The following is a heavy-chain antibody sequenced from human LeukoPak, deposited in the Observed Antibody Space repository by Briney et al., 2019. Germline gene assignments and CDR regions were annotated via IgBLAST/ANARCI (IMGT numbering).Heavy chain of an antibody. Sequence: GGSLRLSCAASGFTFSSYWMTWIRQAPGMGLEWVATIKDDGSDKYYVDSVKGRFTISRDSARISLYLQMNSLRAEDTAVYYCATLSYRRFDYWGQGTLVTVSS. CDR2: IKDDGSDK. CDR1: GFTFSSYW. J-gene: IGHJ4*02. CDR3: ATLSYRRFDY. V-gene: IGHV3-7*01. D-gene: IGHD1-14*01.